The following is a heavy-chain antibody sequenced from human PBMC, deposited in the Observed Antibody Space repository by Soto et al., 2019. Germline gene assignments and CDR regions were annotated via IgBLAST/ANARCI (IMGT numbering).Heavy chain of an antibody. V-gene: IGHV4-34*01. Sequence: SETLSLTCAVYGGSFTEYYWNWVRQYPGKGLEWIGDISHTGSAKYNPSLMSRVAMSIDKSKNQFSLNMNSVIAADTAVYYCARDVFCGGAPACHDMDVWGQGTTVTVSS. CDR3: ARDVFCGGAPACHDMDV. CDR2: ISHTGSA. CDR1: GGSFTEYY. D-gene: IGHD3-3*01. J-gene: IGHJ6*02.